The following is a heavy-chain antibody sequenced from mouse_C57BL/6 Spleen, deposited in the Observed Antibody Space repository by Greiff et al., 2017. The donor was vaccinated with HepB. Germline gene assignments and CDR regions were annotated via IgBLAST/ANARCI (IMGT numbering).Heavy chain of an antibody. Sequence: EVKVVESGPELVKPGASVKISCKASGYSFTDYNMNWVKQSNGKSLEWIGVINPNYGTTSYNQKFKGKATLTVDQSASTAYMQLNSLTSEDSAVYYCARSDYGYDDYFDYWGQVTTLTVS. CDR2: INPNYGTT. D-gene: IGHD2-2*01. J-gene: IGHJ2*01. CDR1: GYSFTDYN. CDR3: ARSDYGYDDYFDY. V-gene: IGHV1-39*01.